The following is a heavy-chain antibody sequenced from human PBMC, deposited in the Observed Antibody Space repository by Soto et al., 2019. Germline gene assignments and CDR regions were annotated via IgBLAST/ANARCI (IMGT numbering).Heavy chain of an antibody. CDR2: ISGSGGST. D-gene: IGHD5-18*01. CDR1: GFTFSSYA. V-gene: IGHV3-23*01. CDR3: AKAMDTAMVRRGYYFDY. Sequence: GGSLRLSCAASGFTFSSYAMSWVRQAPGKXLEWVSAISGSGGSTYYADSVKGRFTISRDNSKNTLYLQMNSLRAEDTAVYYCAKAMDTAMVRRGYYFDYWGQGSLVTVCS. J-gene: IGHJ4*02.